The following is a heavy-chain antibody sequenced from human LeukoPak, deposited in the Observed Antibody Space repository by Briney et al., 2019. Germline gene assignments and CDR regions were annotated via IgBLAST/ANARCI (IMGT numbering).Heavy chain of an antibody. Sequence: KPSETLSLTCTVSGGSISSYYWSWIRQPAGKGLEWIGRIYTSGSTNYNPSLKSRVTMSVDTSKNQFSLKLSSVTAADTAVYYCARAYDYGDRGYYYYYYMDVWGKGTTVTISS. V-gene: IGHV4-4*07. CDR2: IYTSGST. CDR1: GGSISSYY. CDR3: ARAYDYGDRGYYYYYYMDV. D-gene: IGHD4-17*01. J-gene: IGHJ6*03.